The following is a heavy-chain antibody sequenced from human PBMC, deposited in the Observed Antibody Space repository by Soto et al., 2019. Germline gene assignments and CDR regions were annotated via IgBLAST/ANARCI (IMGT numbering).Heavy chain of an antibody. Sequence: LRLSCAASGFTFSSYAMHWVRQAPGKGLEWVAVISYDDGNNKYYADSVKGRFTISRDNSKSTLYLQMNSLRTEDTAVYYCARDKRDSYGDYVDYWGQGTLVTVSS. CDR1: GFTFSSYA. D-gene: IGHD4-17*01. CDR2: ISYDDGNNK. CDR3: ARDKRDSYGDYVDY. J-gene: IGHJ4*02. V-gene: IGHV3-30-3*01.